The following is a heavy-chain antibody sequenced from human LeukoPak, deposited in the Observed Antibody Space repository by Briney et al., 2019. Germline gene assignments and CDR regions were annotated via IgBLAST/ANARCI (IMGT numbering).Heavy chain of an antibody. CDR2: ISVSGSTT. D-gene: IGHD3-16*01. CDR1: GFTFMRYA. J-gene: IGHJ4*02. V-gene: IGHV3-23*01. Sequence: PGGSLRLSCAASGFTFMRYAMSWARQAPGKGLGWVSSISVSGSTTYYVDSVKGRFTISRDNSKNTLYLQMNSLRVDDTAVYYCAKTAPQSLIGGEEYWGQGTLVTVSS. CDR3: AKTAPQSLIGGEEY.